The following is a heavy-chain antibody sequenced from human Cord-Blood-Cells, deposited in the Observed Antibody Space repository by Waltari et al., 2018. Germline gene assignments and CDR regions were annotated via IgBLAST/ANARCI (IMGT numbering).Heavy chain of an antibody. CDR3: ARISIGYVSGSYFDY. Sequence: QVTLKESGPALVKPTQTLTLTCTFSGFSLSTRGMRVSWIRQPPGKALEWLARIDWDDDKFYSTSLKTRLTISKDTSKNLVVLTMTNMYPVDKATYYCARISIGYVSGSYFDYWGQGTLVTVSS. J-gene: IGHJ4*02. D-gene: IGHD3-10*01. CDR1: GFSLSTRGMR. V-gene: IGHV2-70*04. CDR2: IDWDDDK.